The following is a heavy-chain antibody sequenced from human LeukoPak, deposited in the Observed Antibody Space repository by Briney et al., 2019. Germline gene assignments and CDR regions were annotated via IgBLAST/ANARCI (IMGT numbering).Heavy chain of an antibody. Sequence: GGSLRLSCAATGLSVSSNFMSWVRQAPGKGLEWVSVIYGGGSTYYADSVKGRFTISRDTPKNTLYLQMNSLRAEDTAVYYCAKDGGFWPSGAYYWGQGTLVTVSS. CDR2: IYGGGST. CDR3: AKDGGFWPSGAYY. CDR1: GLSVSSNF. J-gene: IGHJ4*02. D-gene: IGHD3-10*01. V-gene: IGHV3-53*01.